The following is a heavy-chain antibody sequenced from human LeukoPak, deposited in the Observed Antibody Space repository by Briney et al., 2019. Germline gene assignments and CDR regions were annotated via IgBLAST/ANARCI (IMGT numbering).Heavy chain of an antibody. D-gene: IGHD5-18*01. CDR2: ISSSSSYI. J-gene: IGHJ4*02. Sequence: GGSLRLSCAASGFTFSSYSINWVRQAPGKGLKWVSSISSSSSYIYYADSVKGRFTISRDNAKNSLYLQMNSLRAEDTAVYYCAREPRGYSYGLWGRGTLVTVSS. CDR1: GFTFSSYS. V-gene: IGHV3-21*01. CDR3: AREPRGYSYGL.